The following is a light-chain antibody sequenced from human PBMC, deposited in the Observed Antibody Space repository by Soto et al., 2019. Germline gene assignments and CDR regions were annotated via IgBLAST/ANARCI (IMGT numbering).Light chain of an antibody. CDR3: QQYNSWPPL. CDR1: QSVSSN. V-gene: IGKV3-15*01. Sequence: EIALTQSPATLSVSPGERATLSCRASQSVSSNLAWYQQKPGQAPRLLIYGASTRATGIPARFSGSGSGTEFTLTISSLQSEDFAVYFCQQYNSWPPLFGQGTKLEIK. J-gene: IGKJ2*01. CDR2: GAS.